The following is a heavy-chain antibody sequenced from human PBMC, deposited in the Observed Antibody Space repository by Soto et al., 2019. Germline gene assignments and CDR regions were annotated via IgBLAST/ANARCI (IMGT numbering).Heavy chain of an antibody. CDR1: GFTFSSSA. J-gene: IGHJ4*02. D-gene: IGHD1-26*01. CDR2: MSGSGGST. V-gene: IGHV3-23*01. CDR3: AKDQFGTYPDYFDY. Sequence: QLLESGGGLVQPGGSLRLSCAASGFTFSSSAMTWVRQAPGKGLEWVSSMSGSGGSTYYADSVKGRFTISRDNSKNELYLEMNSLRAEDTAVYYCAKDQFGTYPDYFDYWGQGTLVTVSS.